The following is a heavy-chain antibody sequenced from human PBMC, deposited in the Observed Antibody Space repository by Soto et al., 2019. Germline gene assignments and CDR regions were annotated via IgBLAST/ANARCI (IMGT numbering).Heavy chain of an antibody. D-gene: IGHD3-9*01. Sequence: GASVKVSCKASGYTFTGYYMHWVRQAPGQGLEWMGWINPNSGGTNYAQKFQGWVTMTRDTSISTAYMELSRLRSDDTAVYYCARVRGLRYFDWFLVGAFDIWGQGTMVTVSS. CDR1: GYTFTGYY. CDR3: ARVRGLRYFDWFLVGAFDI. CDR2: INPNSGGT. V-gene: IGHV1-2*04. J-gene: IGHJ3*02.